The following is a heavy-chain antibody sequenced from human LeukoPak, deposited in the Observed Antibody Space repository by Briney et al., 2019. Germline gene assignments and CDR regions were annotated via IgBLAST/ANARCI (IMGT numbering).Heavy chain of an antibody. CDR1: GGTFSSYA. Sequence: GASVKVSCTASGGTFSSYAISWVRQAPGQGLEWMGRIIPILGIANYAQKFQGRVTITADKSTSTAYMELSSLRSEDTAVYYCARRRYDILTGLDYWGQGTLVTVSS. J-gene: IGHJ4*02. V-gene: IGHV1-69*04. CDR3: ARRRYDILTGLDY. CDR2: IIPILGIA. D-gene: IGHD3-9*01.